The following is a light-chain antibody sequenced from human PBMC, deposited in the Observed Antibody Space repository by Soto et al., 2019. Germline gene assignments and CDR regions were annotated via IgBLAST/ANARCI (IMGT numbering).Light chain of an antibody. CDR1: QNLGNTY. CDR2: GAS. CDR3: HQYGSSPKT. J-gene: IGKJ1*01. Sequence: EIVLTQSPGTLSLSPGESATLSCRASQNLGNTYLAWYQQKGGQAPRLLIYGASKRATGITDRFSGSGSETDFTLTISRLEPEDFAMYYCHQYGSSPKTFGQGTKVEIK. V-gene: IGKV3-20*01.